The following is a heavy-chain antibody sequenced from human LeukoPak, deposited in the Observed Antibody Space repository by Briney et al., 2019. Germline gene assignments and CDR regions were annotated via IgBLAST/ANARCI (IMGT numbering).Heavy chain of an antibody. CDR1: GYTFTSYW. Sequence: GESLKISCKGSGYTFTSYWIGWVRQMPGKGLEWMGIIYPGDSDTRYSPSFQGQVTISTDKSIRTAYLQWSSLKASDTAMYYCARRAYCGGDCYTDYWGQGTLVTVSS. J-gene: IGHJ4*02. D-gene: IGHD2-21*02. CDR3: ARRAYCGGDCYTDY. V-gene: IGHV5-51*01. CDR2: IYPGDSDT.